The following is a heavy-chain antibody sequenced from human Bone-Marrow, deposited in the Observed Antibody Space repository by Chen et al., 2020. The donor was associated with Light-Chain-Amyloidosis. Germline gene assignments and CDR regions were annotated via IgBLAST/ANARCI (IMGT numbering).Heavy chain of an antibody. CDR2: IKQDGSEQ. Sequence: EVQLVESGGGLVQPGGSLRLSCAASGFTFTHYWMTWVRQAPGKGLEWVASIKQDGSEQNYVGSVKGRFTTSRDNAKNSLYLQMNSLRAEDTALYYCARSSSWYGYYYYMDVWGKGTTVTVSS. D-gene: IGHD6-13*01. CDR3: ARSSSWYGYYYYMDV. V-gene: IGHV3-7*03. J-gene: IGHJ6*03. CDR1: GFTFTHYW.